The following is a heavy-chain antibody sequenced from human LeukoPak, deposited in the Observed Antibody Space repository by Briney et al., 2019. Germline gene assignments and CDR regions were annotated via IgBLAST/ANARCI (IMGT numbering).Heavy chain of an antibody. D-gene: IGHD6-13*01. CDR1: GFTVSSNY. V-gene: IGHV3-66*01. CDR3: AKSIAAAGTSYYYYYGMDV. Sequence: GGSLRLSCAASGFTVSSNYMSWVRQAPGKGLEWVSVIYSGGSTYYADSVKGRFTISRDNSKNTLYLQMNSLRAEDTAVYYCAKSIAAAGTSYYYYYGMDVWGQGTTVTASS. J-gene: IGHJ6*02. CDR2: IYSGGST.